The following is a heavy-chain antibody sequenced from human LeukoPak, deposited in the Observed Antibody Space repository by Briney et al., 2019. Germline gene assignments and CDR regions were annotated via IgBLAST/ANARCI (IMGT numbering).Heavy chain of an antibody. CDR3: ARDRSVAVAVSPFDY. V-gene: IGHV1-69*04. D-gene: IGHD6-19*01. Sequence: SVKLSCKASGGTFSSYANSWVRQAPGQGHELMGRIIPILGIANYAQKFQGRVTITADKSTSTDYMELSSLRSEDTAVYYCARDRSVAVAVSPFDYWGQGTLVTVSS. J-gene: IGHJ4*02. CDR1: GGTFSSYA. CDR2: IIPILGIA.